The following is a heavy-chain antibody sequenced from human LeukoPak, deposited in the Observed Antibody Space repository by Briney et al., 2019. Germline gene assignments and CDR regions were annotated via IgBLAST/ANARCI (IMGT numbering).Heavy chain of an antibody. J-gene: IGHJ4*02. CDR1: GSTLTNYD. V-gene: IGHV1-8*03. D-gene: IGHD3-22*01. CDR2: MNPDSGNT. Sequence: GASVKVSCKASGSTLTNYDINWVQQATGQGLEWMGWMNPDSGNTGYAQKFQGRVTITRDTSIGTAYMELSSLRSDDTAVYYCARRSDYYDSSAYYYWGQGTLVTVSS. CDR3: ARRSDYYDSSAYYY.